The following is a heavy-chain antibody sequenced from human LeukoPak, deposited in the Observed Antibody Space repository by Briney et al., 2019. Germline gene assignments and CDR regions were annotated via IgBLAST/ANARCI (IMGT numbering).Heavy chain of an antibody. CDR3: ARQNLGYCSSTRCQNWFDP. Sequence: PSETLSLTCTVSGGPISSSSYYWGCIRQPPGKGLEWIGSIYYSGNTYYNPSLKSRVTISVDTSKNQFSLQLSSVTAADTAVYYCARQNLGYCSSTRCQNWFDPWGQGTLVTVSS. CDR1: GGPISSSSYY. CDR2: IYYSGNT. V-gene: IGHV4-39*01. D-gene: IGHD2-2*01. J-gene: IGHJ5*02.